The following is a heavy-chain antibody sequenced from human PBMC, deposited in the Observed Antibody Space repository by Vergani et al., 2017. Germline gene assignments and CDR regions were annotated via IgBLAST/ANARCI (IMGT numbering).Heavy chain of an antibody. D-gene: IGHD5-12*01. V-gene: IGHV4-30-4*01. Sequence: QVQLQESGPGLVKPSQTLSLTCTVPGGSISSGDYYWCWIRQPPGKGLEWIGYIHYSGSTYYNPSLKSRVTISVDTSKNQFSLKLSSVTAADTAVYYCARIVATSVLDYWGQGTLVTVSS. J-gene: IGHJ4*02. CDR3: ARIVATSVLDY. CDR2: IHYSGST. CDR1: GGSISSGDYY.